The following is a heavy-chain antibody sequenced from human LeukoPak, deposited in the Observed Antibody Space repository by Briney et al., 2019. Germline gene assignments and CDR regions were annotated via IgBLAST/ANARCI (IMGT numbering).Heavy chain of an antibody. J-gene: IGHJ4*02. V-gene: IGHV1-2*02. Sequence: ASVKVSCKASGYTFTGYYMHWVRQAPGQGLEWMGWINPNSGGTNYAQKFQGRVTMTRDTSISTAYMELSRLRSDDTAVYYCARAVVTMVRGVITNFDYWGQGTQVTVSS. CDR2: INPNSGGT. CDR3: ARAVVTMVRGVITNFDY. CDR1: GYTFTGYY. D-gene: IGHD3-10*01.